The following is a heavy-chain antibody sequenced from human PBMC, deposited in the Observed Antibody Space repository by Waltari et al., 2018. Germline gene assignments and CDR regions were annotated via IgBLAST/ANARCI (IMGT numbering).Heavy chain of an antibody. CDR3: ARAGGATTDY. Sequence: VQLQESGHGLVQLSATLFLTCELSGYLISSGSSWGWIRQAPVKRLEWNGRIYHNCGTYYNPTLKNRVTISVYTSKNQFSLKLSAVTAADTAVYYGARAGGATTDYWGQGTLVTVSS. CDR1: GYLISSGSS. J-gene: IGHJ4*02. CDR2: IYHNCGT. D-gene: IGHD1-26*01. V-gene: IGHV4-38-2*01.